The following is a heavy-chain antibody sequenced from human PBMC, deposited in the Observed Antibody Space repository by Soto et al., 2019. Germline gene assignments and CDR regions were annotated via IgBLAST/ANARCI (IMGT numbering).Heavy chain of an antibody. Sequence: GASVKVSCKASGGTFSSYAISWVRQAPGQGLEWMGGIIPIFGTANYAQKFQGRVTITADESTSTAYMELSSLRSEDTAVYYCARHPRYSPDGYYYYGMDVWGQGTTVTVSS. J-gene: IGHJ6*02. D-gene: IGHD5-18*01. CDR3: ARHPRYSPDGYYYYGMDV. CDR2: IIPIFGTA. V-gene: IGHV1-69*13. CDR1: GGTFSSYA.